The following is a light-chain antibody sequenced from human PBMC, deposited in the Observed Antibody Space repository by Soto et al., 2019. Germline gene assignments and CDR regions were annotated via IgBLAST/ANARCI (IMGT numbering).Light chain of an antibody. V-gene: IGKV1-9*01. CDR3: QQLNSYPLT. CDR1: QGISSY. J-gene: IGKJ4*01. Sequence: DIQMTQSPYSLSASEGDRVTITCRASQGISSYLAWYQQKPGKAPKLLIYAASTLQSGVPSRFSGSGSGTDFNLTISSLQPEDFATYYCQQLNSYPLTFGGGTKVDI. CDR2: AAS.